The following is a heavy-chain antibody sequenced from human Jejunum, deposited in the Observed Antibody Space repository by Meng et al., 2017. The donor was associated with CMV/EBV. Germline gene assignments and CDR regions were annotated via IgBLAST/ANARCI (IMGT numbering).Heavy chain of an antibody. D-gene: IGHD6-19*01. CDR3: ATVERQWQLLFDC. J-gene: IGHJ4*02. V-gene: IGHV3-15*01. Sequence: GLPFTLTWMSCVRQAPGKGLEWVGRIKSKADGEAAEYSASVRGRFTISRDDSENTLYLQMNSLDIEDTGVYYCATVERQWQLLFDCWGQGTLVTVSS. CDR2: IKSKADGEAA. CDR1: GLPFTLTW.